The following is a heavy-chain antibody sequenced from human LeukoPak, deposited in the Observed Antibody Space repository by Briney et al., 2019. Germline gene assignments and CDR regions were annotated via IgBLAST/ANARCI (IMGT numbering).Heavy chain of an antibody. V-gene: IGHV3-7*04. Sequence: PGGSLSLSCVGSGFTLSNYWINWVRQAPGKGLEWVGNINEDGSRKNYADSVKGRFTISRDNSKNSLYLQMDSLRAEDTALYYCAGGYYAGYWGQGTQVTVSS. CDR2: INEDGSRK. CDR3: AGGYYAGY. CDR1: GFTLSNYW. D-gene: IGHD2-2*01. J-gene: IGHJ4*02.